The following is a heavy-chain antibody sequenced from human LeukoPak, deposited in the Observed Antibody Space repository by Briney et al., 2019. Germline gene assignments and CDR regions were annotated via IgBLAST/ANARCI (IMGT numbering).Heavy chain of an antibody. V-gene: IGHV4-4*07. J-gene: IGHJ4*02. CDR2: IYTSGST. Sequence: SETLSLTCTVSGGSISSYYWSWIRQPAGKGLEWIGRIYTSGSTNYNPFLKSRVTMSVDTSKNQFSLKLSSVTAADTAVYYCARSYCSGGSCYPDYWGQGTLVTVSS. CDR1: GGSISSYY. CDR3: ARSYCSGGSCYPDY. D-gene: IGHD2-15*01.